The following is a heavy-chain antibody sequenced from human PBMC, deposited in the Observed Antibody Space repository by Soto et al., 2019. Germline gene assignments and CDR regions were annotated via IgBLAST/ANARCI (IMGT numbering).Heavy chain of an antibody. CDR2: INSDGSST. V-gene: IGHV3-74*01. J-gene: IGHJ6*02. D-gene: IGHD2-2*01. CDR3: ARGPNLLYCSSTSCTSGDYYGMDV. Sequence: GGSLRLSCAASGFTFSSYWMHWVRQAPGKGLVWVSRINSDGSSTSYADSVKGRFTISRDNAKNTLYLQMNSLRAEDTAVYYCARGPNLLYCSSTSCTSGDYYGMDVWGQGTTVTVSS. CDR1: GFTFSSYW.